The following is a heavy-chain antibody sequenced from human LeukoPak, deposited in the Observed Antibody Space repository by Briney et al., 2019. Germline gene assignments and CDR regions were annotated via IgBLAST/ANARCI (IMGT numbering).Heavy chain of an antibody. CDR1: GCSTSSDY. Sequence: SDTLSLTCTVSGCSTSSDYWNLIRQPPGKGLEWIGYISNSGHTNYNPSLKSRVTISADTSKNQFSLKLTSVTAADTAVYYCARSGSGNGEFFQYWGQGTLVTVFS. J-gene: IGHJ1*01. V-gene: IGHV4-59*07. CDR2: ISNSGHT. D-gene: IGHD2-15*01. CDR3: ARSGSGNGEFFQY.